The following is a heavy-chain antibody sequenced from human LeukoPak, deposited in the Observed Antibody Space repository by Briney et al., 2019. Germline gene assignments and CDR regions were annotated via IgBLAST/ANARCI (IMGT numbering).Heavy chain of an antibody. D-gene: IGHD5-12*01. Sequence: GASVTVSCKASGYTFTSYGISWVREAPGQGLEWMGWISAYNGNTNYAQKLQGRVTMTTDTSTSTAYMELRSLRSDDTAVYYCARVWEYSGYDFLSPTTAPPNWFDPWGQGTLVTVSS. V-gene: IGHV1-18*01. J-gene: IGHJ5*02. CDR3: ARVWEYSGYDFLSPTTAPPNWFDP. CDR1: GYTFTSYG. CDR2: ISAYNGNT.